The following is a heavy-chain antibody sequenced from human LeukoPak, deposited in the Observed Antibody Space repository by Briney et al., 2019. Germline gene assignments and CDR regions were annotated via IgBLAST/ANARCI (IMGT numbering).Heavy chain of an antibody. D-gene: IGHD2-2*01. CDR2: IIPILGIA. Sequence: SVKVSCKASGGTFSSYAISWVRQAPGQGLEWMGRIIPILGIANYAQKFQGRVTIAADNTTSAAYMELSSLRSEDTAVYYCALYCSSTSCYGPYCYYGMDVWGQGTTVTVSS. V-gene: IGHV1-69*04. CDR3: ALYCSSTSCYGPYCYYGMDV. CDR1: GGTFSSYA. J-gene: IGHJ6*02.